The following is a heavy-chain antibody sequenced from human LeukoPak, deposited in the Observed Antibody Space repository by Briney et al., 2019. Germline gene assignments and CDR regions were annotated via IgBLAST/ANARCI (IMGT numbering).Heavy chain of an antibody. D-gene: IGHD3-22*01. CDR2: IYYSGST. V-gene: IGHV4-59*01. J-gene: IGHJ4*02. CDR3: ARRNYDSSGYPFFDY. Sequence: SETLSLTCAVYGGSFSGYYWSWIRQPPGKGLEWIGYIYYSGSTNYNPSLKSRVTISVDTSKNQFSLKLSSVTAADTAVYYCARRNYDSSGYPFFDYWGQGTLVTVSS. CDR1: GGSFSGYY.